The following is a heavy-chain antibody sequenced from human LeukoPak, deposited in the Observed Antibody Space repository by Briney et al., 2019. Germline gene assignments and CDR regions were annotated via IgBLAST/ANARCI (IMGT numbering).Heavy chain of an antibody. D-gene: IGHD3-10*01. CDR3: ARGRPMGSGSHNFDY. V-gene: IGHV1-2*02. CDR2: INPNSGGT. Sequence: GASVKVSCKASGYTFTGYYMYWVRQAPGQGLEWMGWINPNSGGTNYAQKFQGRVTMTRDTSISTAYMELSRLRSDDTAVYYCARGRPMGSGSHNFDYWGQGTLVTVSS. CDR1: GYTFTGYY. J-gene: IGHJ4*02.